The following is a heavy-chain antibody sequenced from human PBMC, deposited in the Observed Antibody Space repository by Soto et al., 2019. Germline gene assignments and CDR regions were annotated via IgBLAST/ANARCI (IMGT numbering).Heavy chain of an antibody. CDR1: GGSISSSSYY. V-gene: IGHV4-39*01. J-gene: IGHJ6*02. D-gene: IGHD6-19*01. CDR3: ERVAVAGIYYYGMDV. Sequence: SETLSLTCTVSGGSISSSSYYWGWIRQPPGKGLEWIGSIYYSGSTYYNPSLKSRVTISVDTSKNQFSLKLSSVTAADTAVYYCERVAVAGIYYYGMDVWGQGTTVTVSS. CDR2: IYYSGST.